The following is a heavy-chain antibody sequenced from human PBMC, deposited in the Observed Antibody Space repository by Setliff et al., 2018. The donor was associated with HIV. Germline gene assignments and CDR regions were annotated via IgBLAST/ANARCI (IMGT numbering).Heavy chain of an antibody. CDR1: GGSISSVNYY. J-gene: IGHJ4*02. V-gene: IGHV4-61*02. CDR3: ARAPRYYRGWYIPEYFDN. D-gene: IGHD6-19*01. Sequence: SETLSLTCNVSGGSISSVNYYWNWIRQPAGKGLEWIGRIYASGSPTYNSSLESRVTISVDTSKNHFSLRLNSVTAADTAVYFCARAPRYYRGWYIPEYFDNWGEGTLVTVPQ. CDR2: IYASGSP.